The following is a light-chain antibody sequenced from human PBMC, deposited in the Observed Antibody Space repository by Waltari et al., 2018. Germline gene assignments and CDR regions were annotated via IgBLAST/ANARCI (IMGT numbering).Light chain of an antibody. CDR3: QHYLRLPAT. V-gene: IGKV3-20*01. CDR2: GAS. Sequence: EIVLTQSPGTLSLSPGERATLSCRASQSVSRALAWYQQKPGQAPRLLIDGASNRATDIPDRVSGRGSGTDFSLTISSLEPEDFAVYYCQHYLRLPATFGQGTKVEIK. CDR1: QSVSRA. J-gene: IGKJ1*01.